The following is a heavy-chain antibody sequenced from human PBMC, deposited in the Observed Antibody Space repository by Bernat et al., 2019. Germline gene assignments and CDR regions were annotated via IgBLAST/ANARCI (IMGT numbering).Heavy chain of an antibody. CDR1: GYTFTSYG. CDR2: ISAYNGNT. CDR3: ARAIIYYDILNVILGFDY. V-gene: IGHV1-18*01. Sequence: QVQLVQSGAEVKKPGASVKVSCKASGYTFTSYGISWVRQAPGQGLEWMGWISAYNGNTNYAQKLKGRATITTDTSTSTAYMELRSLRSDDTAVYYCARAIIYYDILNVILGFDYWGQGTLVTVSS. D-gene: IGHD3-9*01. J-gene: IGHJ4*02.